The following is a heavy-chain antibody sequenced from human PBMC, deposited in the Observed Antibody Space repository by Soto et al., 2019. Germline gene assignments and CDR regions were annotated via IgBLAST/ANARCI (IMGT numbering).Heavy chain of an antibody. J-gene: IGHJ4*02. V-gene: IGHV3-11*05. D-gene: IGHD3-3*02. Sequence: QVQLVESGGGLVKPGGSLRLSCAASGFTFNDYYMTWIRQAPGTGLEWVSYISSTGSYTKYADSVKGRFTISRDNAKNSLYLQMDSLRDEDTDIYYCARDPSIRSPPDYWGRGTQVTVSS. CDR3: ARDPSIRSPPDY. CDR2: ISSTGSYT. CDR1: GFTFNDYY.